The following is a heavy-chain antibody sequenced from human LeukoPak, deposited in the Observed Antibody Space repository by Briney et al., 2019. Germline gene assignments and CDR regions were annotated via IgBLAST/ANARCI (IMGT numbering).Heavy chain of an antibody. Sequence: GESLKISCKGSGYLFSTSWIAWVRQMSGKGLEWMGIVYPGDSGARYSPSFQGQVTMSADTSINTAYLQWSSLKASDTAIYYCARKSYYDSFQHAFDIWGQGTMVTVSS. CDR2: VYPGDSGA. V-gene: IGHV5-51*03. CDR3: ARKSYYDSFQHAFDI. J-gene: IGHJ3*02. CDR1: GYLFSTSW. D-gene: IGHD3-22*01.